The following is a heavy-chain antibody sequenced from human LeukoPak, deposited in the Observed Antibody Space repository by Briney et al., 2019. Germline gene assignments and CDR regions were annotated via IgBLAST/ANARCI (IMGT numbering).Heavy chain of an antibody. CDR3: TRDNFGSYDC. CDR1: GFTFSDYY. CDR2: TKAKVDNYVT. J-gene: IGHJ4*02. Sequence: TGGSLRLSCVVSGFTFSDYYMAWVRQTPGKGLEWIGRTKAKVDNYVTEYAASVKGRFTISRDESKSSMYLQMNSLKTEDTAVYYCTRDNFGSYDCWGQGTRVTVSS. D-gene: IGHD3-3*01. V-gene: IGHV3-72*01.